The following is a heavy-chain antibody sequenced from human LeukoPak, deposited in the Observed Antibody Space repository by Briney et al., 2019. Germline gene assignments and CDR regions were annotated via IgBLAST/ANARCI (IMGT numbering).Heavy chain of an antibody. CDR2: IYPGDSDT. CDR1: GYSFTSYW. Sequence: NLGESLQISCKGSGYSFTSYWIAWVRQLPGKGLEWMGIIYPGDSDTRYSPSFQGQVTISVDKSVSAAYLQWSSLKASDTAMYYCASPPTRECSSISCPLSYWGQGTLVTVSS. J-gene: IGHJ4*02. D-gene: IGHD2-2*01. V-gene: IGHV5-51*01. CDR3: ASPPTRECSSISCPLSY.